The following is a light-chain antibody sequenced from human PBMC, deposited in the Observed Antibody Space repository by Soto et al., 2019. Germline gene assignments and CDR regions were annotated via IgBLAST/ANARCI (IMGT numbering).Light chain of an antibody. J-gene: IGLJ2*01. Sequence: QSVLTQPPSVSGAPGQRVTISCTGSSSNIGTGYDVHWYQQLPGTAPKLLIYGNGNRPSGVPDRFSGSKSGTSASLAITGLQAEDEADYYCQSYDSNLSVVFGGGTKLTVL. CDR1: SSNIGTGYD. CDR2: GNG. V-gene: IGLV1-40*01. CDR3: QSYDSNLSVV.